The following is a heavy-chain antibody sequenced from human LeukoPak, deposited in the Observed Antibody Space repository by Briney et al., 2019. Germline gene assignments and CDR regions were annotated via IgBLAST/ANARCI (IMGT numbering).Heavy chain of an antibody. D-gene: IGHD3-9*01. J-gene: IGHJ4*02. CDR1: GFTFSSYA. CDR3: AKLPPLYYDILTGYLDY. Sequence: GGSLRLSCAASGFTFSSYAMSWVRQAPGKGLEWVPAISGSGGSTYYADSVKGRFTISRDNSKNTLYLQMNSLRAEDTAVYYCAKLPPLYYDILTGYLDYWGQGTLVTVSS. V-gene: IGHV3-23*01. CDR2: ISGSGGST.